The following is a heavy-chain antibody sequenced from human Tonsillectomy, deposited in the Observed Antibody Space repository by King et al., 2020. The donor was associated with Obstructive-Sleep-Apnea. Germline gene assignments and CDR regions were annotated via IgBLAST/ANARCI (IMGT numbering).Heavy chain of an antibody. Sequence: VQLVESGGGLVKPGGSLRLSCAASGFTFSNAWMSWVRQAPGKGLEWGGRIKSKTDGGTTDYAAPVKGRFTISRDDSKNTLYLQMNSLKTEDTAVYYCTTDGYSSYYFDYWGQGTLVTVSS. V-gene: IGHV3-15*01. CDR2: IKSKTDGGTT. CDR1: GFTFSNAW. CDR3: TTDGYSSYYFDY. J-gene: IGHJ4*02. D-gene: IGHD3-22*01.